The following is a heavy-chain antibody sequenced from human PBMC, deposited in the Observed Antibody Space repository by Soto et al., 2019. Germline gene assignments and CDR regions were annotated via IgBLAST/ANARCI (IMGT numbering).Heavy chain of an antibody. CDR3: ARSQGGSSSLDIYYYYYYGMDV. V-gene: IGHV1-69*01. D-gene: IGHD2-15*01. J-gene: IGHJ6*02. CDR1: GGTFSSYA. CDR2: IIPIFGTA. Sequence: QVQLVQSGAEVKKPGSSVKVSCKAPGGTFSSYAISWVRQAPGQGLEWMGGIIPIFGTAKYAQKFQGRVTITADESTCTGYMALSSLRSEDTAVYYCARSQGGSSSLDIYYYYYYGMDVWGQGTTVTVSS.